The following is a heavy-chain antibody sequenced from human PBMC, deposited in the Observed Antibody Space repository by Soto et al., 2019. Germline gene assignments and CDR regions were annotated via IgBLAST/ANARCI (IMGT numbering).Heavy chain of an antibody. CDR2: ISSSSSKI. CDR1: GFTFSRHS. Sequence: EVQVVESGGGLVQPGGSLRLSCAASGFTFSRHSMNWVRQAPGKGLEWVSYISSSSSKIFYADSVKGRVTISRDNAKNSQYLQMNSLRDEDTAVYYCARAHDYGDYEAKGVDYWGQGTLVTVSP. J-gene: IGHJ4*02. CDR3: ARAHDYGDYEAKGVDY. D-gene: IGHD4-17*01. V-gene: IGHV3-48*02.